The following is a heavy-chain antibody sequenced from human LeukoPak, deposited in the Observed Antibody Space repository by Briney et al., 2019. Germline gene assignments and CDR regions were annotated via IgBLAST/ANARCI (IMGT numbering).Heavy chain of an antibody. CDR3: AKVSPGYCSGGSCPYYFDY. V-gene: IGHV3-23*01. D-gene: IGHD2-15*01. CDR2: ISGSGGST. CDR1: GFTFSSYA. J-gene: IGHJ4*02. Sequence: GGSLRLSXAASGFTFSSYAMSWVRQAPGKGLEWVSAISGSGGSTYYADSVKGRFTISRDNSKNTLYLQMNSLRAEDTAVYYCAKVSPGYCSGGSCPYYFDYWGQGTLVTVSS.